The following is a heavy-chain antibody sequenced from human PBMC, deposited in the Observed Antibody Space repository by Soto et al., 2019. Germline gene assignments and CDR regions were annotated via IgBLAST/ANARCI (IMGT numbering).Heavy chain of an antibody. CDR2: INHSGST. V-gene: IGHV4-34*01. CDR1: GGSLSGYY. J-gene: IGHJ6*02. Sequence: SETLSLTCAVYGGSLSGYYWSWIRQPPGKGLEWIGEINHSGSTNYNPSLKSRVTISVDTSKNQFSLKLSSVTAADTAVYYCARGRLVYYYYYGMDVWGQGTTVTVSS. CDR3: ARGRLVYYYYYGMDV.